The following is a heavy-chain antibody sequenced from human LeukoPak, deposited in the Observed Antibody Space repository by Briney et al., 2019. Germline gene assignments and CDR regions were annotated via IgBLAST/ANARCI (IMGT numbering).Heavy chain of an antibody. CDR2: IYYSGST. CDR3: ARHFGT. V-gene: IGHV4-39*01. Sequence: PGGSLRLSCAASGLTFSSHWMHWVRQPPGKGLEWIGSIYYSGSTYYNPSLKSRVTISVDTSKNQFSLKLRSVTAADTAVYYCARHFGTWGQGTLVTVSS. J-gene: IGHJ4*02. D-gene: IGHD3/OR15-3a*01. CDR1: GLTFSSHW.